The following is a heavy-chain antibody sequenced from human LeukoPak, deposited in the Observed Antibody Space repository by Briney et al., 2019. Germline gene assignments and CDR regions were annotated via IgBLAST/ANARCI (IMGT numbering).Heavy chain of an antibody. J-gene: IGHJ4*02. V-gene: IGHV3-9*01. CDR1: GFTFDDYA. CDR2: ITWNSGGA. D-gene: IGHD6-19*01. Sequence: PGRSLRLSCAASGFTFDDYAMHWVRQAPGKGLEWVSAITWNSGGAAYADSVKGRFTISRDNAKTSLYLQMNNLRTEDTALYYCAKEYSSGGYAIDYWGQGTLVTVSS. CDR3: AKEYSSGGYAIDY.